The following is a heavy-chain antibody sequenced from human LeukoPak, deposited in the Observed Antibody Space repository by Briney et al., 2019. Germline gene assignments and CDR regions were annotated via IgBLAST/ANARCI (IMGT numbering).Heavy chain of an antibody. CDR3: ARGLRRYWNFDL. D-gene: IGHD4-17*01. Sequence: SETLSLTCTVSGGSISSYYWSWIRQPPGKGLEWIGYIYDSGSTNYNPSLKSRVTISVDTSENQFSLKLSSVTAADTAVYYCARGLRRYWNFDLWGRGTLVTVSS. J-gene: IGHJ2*01. CDR2: IYDSGST. V-gene: IGHV4-59*01. CDR1: GGSISSYY.